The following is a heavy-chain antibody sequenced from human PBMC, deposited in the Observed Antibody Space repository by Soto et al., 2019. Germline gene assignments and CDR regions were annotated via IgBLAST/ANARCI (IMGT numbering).Heavy chain of an antibody. CDR2: ISAYNGNT. Sequence: ASVKVSCKASGYTFTSYGISWVRQAPGQGLEWMGWISAYNGNTNYAQKLQGRVTMTTDTSTSTVYMELRSLRSDDTAVYYCAITLRDVLDAFDIWGQGTMVTVSS. CDR1: GYTFTSYG. CDR3: AITLRDVLDAFDI. J-gene: IGHJ3*02. V-gene: IGHV1-18*01.